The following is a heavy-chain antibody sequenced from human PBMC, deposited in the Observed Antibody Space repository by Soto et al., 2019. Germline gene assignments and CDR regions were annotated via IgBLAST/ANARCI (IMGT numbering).Heavy chain of an antibody. CDR1: GYSFTSYW. CDR3: AGSKLYGSGSYYHVGYYYYGMDV. CDR2: IYPGDSDT. Sequence: LKISCKGSGYSFTSYWIGWVRQMPGKGLEWMGIIYPGDSDTRYSPSFQGQVTISADKSISTAYLQWSSLKASDTAMYYCAGSKLYGSGSYYHVGYYYYGMDVWGQGTTVTVSS. D-gene: IGHD3-10*01. V-gene: IGHV5-51*01. J-gene: IGHJ6*02.